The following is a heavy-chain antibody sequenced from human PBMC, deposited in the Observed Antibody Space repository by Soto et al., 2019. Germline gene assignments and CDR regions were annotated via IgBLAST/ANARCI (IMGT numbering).Heavy chain of an antibody. Sequence: GSLRLSCAASGFTFSSYAMSWVRQAPGKGLEWVSGISGSGDSTYYADSVKGRFTISRDNSNNTLYLQMNSLRAEDTAVYYCAKGFPGIAVAGTGYFQHWGQGNLVTVSS. J-gene: IGHJ1*01. V-gene: IGHV3-23*01. CDR1: GFTFSSYA. CDR3: AKGFPGIAVAGTGYFQH. CDR2: ISGSGDST. D-gene: IGHD6-19*01.